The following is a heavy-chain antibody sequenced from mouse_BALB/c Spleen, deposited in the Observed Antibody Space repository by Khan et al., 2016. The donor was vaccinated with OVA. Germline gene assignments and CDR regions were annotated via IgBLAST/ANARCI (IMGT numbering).Heavy chain of an antibody. V-gene: IGHV1-76*01. CDR2: IYPGTDNT. Sequence: VELVESGAELVRPWASVTLSCTTSGYIFTSYCIHWVKQRSGQGLEWIARIYPGTDNTYYNEKLKDKATLTADKSSSTAYLQLSSLTSEDSAVYFWAREEALNYFDYWGQGTTLTVSS. J-gene: IGHJ2*01. CDR3: AREEALNYFDY. D-gene: IGHD3-2*02. CDR1: GYIFTSYC.